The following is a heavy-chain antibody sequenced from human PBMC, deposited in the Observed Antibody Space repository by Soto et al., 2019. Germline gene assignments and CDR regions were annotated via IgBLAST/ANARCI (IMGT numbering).Heavy chain of an antibody. CDR1: GYTFTSYA. CDR3: ARPSTGYSSGWYGADYYYGMDV. V-gene: IGHV1-3*01. CDR2: INAGNGNT. D-gene: IGHD6-19*01. Sequence: ASVKVSCKASGYTFTSYAMHWVRQAPGQRLEWMGWINAGNGNTKYSQKFQGRVTITRDTSASTAYMELSSLRSEGTAVYYCARPSTGYSSGWYGADYYYGMDVWGQGTTVTVSS. J-gene: IGHJ6*02.